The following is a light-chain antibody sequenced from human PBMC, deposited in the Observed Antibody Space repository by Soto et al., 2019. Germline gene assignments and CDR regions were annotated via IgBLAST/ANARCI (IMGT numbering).Light chain of an antibody. CDR1: SSNIGTNT. Sequence: QSVLTQPPSASGTPGQRVTISCSGSSSNIGTNTVYWYQQLPGTAPKLLIYTNNQRPSGVPDRFSGSKSGTSASLAISGLQSEDEADYYCAAWDDSLNGLVFGGGTKLTVL. CDR3: AAWDDSLNGLV. V-gene: IGLV1-44*01. J-gene: IGLJ2*01. CDR2: TNN.